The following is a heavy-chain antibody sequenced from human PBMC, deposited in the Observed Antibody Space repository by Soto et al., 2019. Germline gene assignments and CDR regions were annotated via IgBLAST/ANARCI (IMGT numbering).Heavy chain of an antibody. V-gene: IGHV3-23*01. CDR2: ISGSGGST. D-gene: IGHD5-12*01. CDR1: GFTFSSYA. J-gene: IGHJ5*02. Sequence: PGGSLRLSCAASGFTFSSYAMSWVRQAPGKGLEWVSAISGSGGSTYYADSVKGRFTISRDNSKNTLYLQMNSLRAEDTAVYYCAKDWYRGYESMNWFDPWGQGTLVTVSS. CDR3: AKDWYRGYESMNWFDP.